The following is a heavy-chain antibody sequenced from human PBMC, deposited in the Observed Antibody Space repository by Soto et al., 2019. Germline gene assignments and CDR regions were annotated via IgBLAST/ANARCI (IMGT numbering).Heavy chain of an antibody. J-gene: IGHJ5*02. CDR1: GYTFTGYY. D-gene: IGHD3-10*01. Sequence: ASVKVSCKASGYTFTGYYMHWVRQAPGQGLEWMGWINPNSGGTNYAQKFQGWVTMTRDTSISTAYMELSRLRSDDTAVYYCARGGWFGELSFKQIDPWGQGTLVTVSS. V-gene: IGHV1-2*04. CDR3: ARGGWFGELSFKQIDP. CDR2: INPNSGGT.